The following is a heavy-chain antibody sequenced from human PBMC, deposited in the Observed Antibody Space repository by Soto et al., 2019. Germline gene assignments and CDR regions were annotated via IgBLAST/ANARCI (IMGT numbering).Heavy chain of an antibody. D-gene: IGHD2-15*01. CDR1: GSSIKSSNYF. V-gene: IGHV4-39*02. J-gene: IGHJ4*02. CDR3: GRLAEAATGHTDFDF. Sequence: SETLSLPCPVSGSSIKSSNYFWGWIRQPPGKGLEFVGSIHSSGGTYYNPSLKSRVTVSVDLSNSHFSLSLKSLTATDTAVYYCGRLAEAATGHTDFDFWGQGTLVTVSS. CDR2: IHSSGGT.